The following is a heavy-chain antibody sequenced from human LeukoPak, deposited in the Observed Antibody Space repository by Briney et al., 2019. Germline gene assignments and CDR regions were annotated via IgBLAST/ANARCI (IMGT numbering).Heavy chain of an antibody. D-gene: IGHD1-26*01. CDR3: AKMKGHPLPKYYMDV. J-gene: IGHJ6*01. CDR1: GFTFSGFA. V-gene: IGHV3-23*01. CDR2: ISGTGDNT. Sequence: GGSLRLSCAPSGFTFSGFAMSWVRRTPGKGLEWVSGISGTGDNTLYADSVKGRFTISRDNSKNTLYLEMNSLRAEDTAIYYCAKMKGHPLPKYYMDVWGQGTTVTVSS.